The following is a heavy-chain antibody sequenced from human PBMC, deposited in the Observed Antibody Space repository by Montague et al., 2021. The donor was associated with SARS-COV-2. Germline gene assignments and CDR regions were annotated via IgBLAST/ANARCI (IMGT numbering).Heavy chain of an antibody. CDR3: ARDVRYYYDQ. Sequence: SETRSLTCSVSGGSMSSYHWVWIRQPPGKGREWIGYVSYRGSTNYNLSLKSRVTISLDTSKNRFSLRVTSVTAADTAVYYCARDVRYYYDQWGQGILVTVSS. CDR2: VSYRGST. J-gene: IGHJ4*02. V-gene: IGHV4-59*01. D-gene: IGHD3-10*01. CDR1: GGSMSSYH.